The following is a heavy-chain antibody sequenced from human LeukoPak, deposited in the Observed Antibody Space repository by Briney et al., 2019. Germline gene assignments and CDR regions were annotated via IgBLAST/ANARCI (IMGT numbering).Heavy chain of an antibody. Sequence: SVKVSCKASGGTFSSYAITWVRQAPGQGREGMGGIIPLFRSLSYAQTFRGRVDFTAAESTKTAYLELSSRTSEATALYYCARPGRRAYSPIWGQGALLT. CDR3: ARPGRRAYSPI. V-gene: IGHV1-69*13. J-gene: IGHJ4*02. D-gene: IGHD5-18*01. CDR2: IIPLFRSL. CDR1: GGTFSSYA.